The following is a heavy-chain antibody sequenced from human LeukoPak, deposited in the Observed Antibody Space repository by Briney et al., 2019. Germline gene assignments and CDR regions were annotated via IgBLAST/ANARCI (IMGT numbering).Heavy chain of an antibody. Sequence: GGSLRLSCAASGFTFSSYAMHWVRQAPGKGLEWVAVISYYGSNKYYADSVKGRFTISRDNSKNTLYLQMNSLRAEDTAVYYCARETTYYDILTGYYYYYGMDVWGQGTTVTVSS. CDR3: ARETTYYDILTGYYYYYGMDV. V-gene: IGHV3-30-3*01. D-gene: IGHD3-9*01. CDR2: ISYYGSNK. J-gene: IGHJ6*02. CDR1: GFTFSSYA.